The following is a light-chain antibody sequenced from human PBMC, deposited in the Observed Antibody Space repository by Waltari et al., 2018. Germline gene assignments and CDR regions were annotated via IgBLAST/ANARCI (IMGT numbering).Light chain of an antibody. CDR3: GTWDSSLSAEV. CDR1: SSNIGNNY. Sequence: QSVLTQPPSVSAAPGQKVTISCSGSSSNIGNNYVSWYQQLPGTAPKLLIYENNKRPSGIPDRFPGSKSGTSSTLGITGLQTGDEADYYCGTWDSSLSAEVFGGGTKLTVL. V-gene: IGLV1-51*02. J-gene: IGLJ3*02. CDR2: ENN.